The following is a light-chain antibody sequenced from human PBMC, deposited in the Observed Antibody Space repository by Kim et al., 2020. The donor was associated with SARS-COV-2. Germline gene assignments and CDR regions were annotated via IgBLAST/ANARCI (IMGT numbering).Light chain of an antibody. CDR2: EVS. V-gene: IGLV2-8*01. Sequence: QSALTQPPSASGSPGQSVTISCTGTNSDVGGYNYVSWYQQHPGKAPKLMIYEVSKRPSGVPDRFSGSKSGNAASLTVSGLQAEDEADYYCSSYAAGNNYVFGTGTKVTVL. J-gene: IGLJ1*01. CDR1: NSDVGGYNY. CDR3: SSYAAGNNYV.